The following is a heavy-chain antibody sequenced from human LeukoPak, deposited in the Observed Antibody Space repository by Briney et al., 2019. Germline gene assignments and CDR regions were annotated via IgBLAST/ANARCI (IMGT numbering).Heavy chain of an antibody. J-gene: IGHJ6*02. CDR1: GYTFTSYG. CDR2: INAGNGNT. CDR3: AREKYSSGWYGYYYYGMDV. D-gene: IGHD6-19*01. V-gene: IGHV1-3*01. Sequence: ASVKVSCKASGYTFTSYGISWVRQAPGQRLEWMGWINAGNGNTKYSQKFQGRVTITRDTSASTAYMELSSLRSEDTAVYYCAREKYSSGWYGYYYYGMDVWGQGTTVTVSS.